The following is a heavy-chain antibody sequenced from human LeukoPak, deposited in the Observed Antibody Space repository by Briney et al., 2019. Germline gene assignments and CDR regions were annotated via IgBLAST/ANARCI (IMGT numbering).Heavy chain of an antibody. D-gene: IGHD1-26*01. CDR2: ISGSSTR. J-gene: IGHJ3*02. V-gene: IGHV3-48*02. CDR3: VRDVGYAFDI. CDR1: GFTFSSYS. Sequence: GGSLRLSCAASGFTFSSYSMNWVRQAPGKGLEWISYISGSSTRFYVDSVKGRFTISRDNAKNSLYLQMNSLRDEDTAVYYCVRDVGYAFDIWGQGTMVTVSS.